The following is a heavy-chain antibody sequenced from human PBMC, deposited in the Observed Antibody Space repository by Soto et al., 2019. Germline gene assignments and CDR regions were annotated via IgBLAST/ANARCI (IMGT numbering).Heavy chain of an antibody. CDR2: ISYDGSNK. CDR3: AMNSYYDFWRGRTYYYYGMDV. Sequence: GGSLRLSCAASGFTFSSYGMHWVRQAPGKGLEWVAVISYDGSNKYYADSVKGRFTISRDNSKNTLYLQMNSLRAEDTAVYYCAMNSYYDFWRGRTYYYYGMDVWGQGTTVTVSS. CDR1: GFTFSSYG. V-gene: IGHV3-30*03. J-gene: IGHJ6*02. D-gene: IGHD3-3*01.